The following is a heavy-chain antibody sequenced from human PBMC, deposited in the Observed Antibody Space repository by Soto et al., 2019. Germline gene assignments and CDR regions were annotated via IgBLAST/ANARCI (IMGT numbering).Heavy chain of an antibody. CDR2: ISGSGGST. CDR1: GFMLNNYA. V-gene: IGHV3-23*01. CDR3: AKDRMSVHYYYYRMDV. J-gene: IGHJ6*02. Sequence: GGSLRLSCAASGFMLNNYAMSWVRQAPGKGLEWVSAISGSGGSTYYADSVKGRFTISRDNSKNTLYLQMNSPRAEDTAVYYCAKDRMSVHYYYYRMDVWGQGTTVTVSS.